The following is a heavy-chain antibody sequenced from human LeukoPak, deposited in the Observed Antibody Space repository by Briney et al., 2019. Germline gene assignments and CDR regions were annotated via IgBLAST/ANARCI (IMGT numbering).Heavy chain of an antibody. D-gene: IGHD2-15*01. CDR1: CFTISFSA. J-gene: IGHJ4*02. V-gene: IGHV3-30*04. CDR3: APPYFVVAEGGKVDY. Sequence: PGRSLMLFCAASCFTISFSAMHWVRQATGKELEELAVISDDGSIKYHADSVKGRFSTSRDNSQNTLYLQMSSLRPEDTAVYYCAPPYFVVAEGGKVDYWGQGTPVTVSS. CDR2: ISDDGSIK.